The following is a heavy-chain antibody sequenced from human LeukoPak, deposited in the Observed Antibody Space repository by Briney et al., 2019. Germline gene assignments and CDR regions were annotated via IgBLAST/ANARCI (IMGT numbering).Heavy chain of an antibody. D-gene: IGHD5-12*01. CDR1: GFTFSGYA. Sequence: GGSLRLSCAASGFTFSGYAMSWVRQAPGKGLEWVSAISGSGGSTYYADSVKGRFTISRDNSKNTLYLQMNRLRAEDTAVYYCAKDRGATIWFDPWGQGTLVTVSS. J-gene: IGHJ5*02. CDR2: ISGSGGST. CDR3: AKDRGATIWFDP. V-gene: IGHV3-23*01.